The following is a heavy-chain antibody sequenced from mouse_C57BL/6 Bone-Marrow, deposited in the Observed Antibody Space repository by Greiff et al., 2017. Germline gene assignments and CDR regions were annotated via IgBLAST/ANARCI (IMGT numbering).Heavy chain of an antibody. CDR2: ISDGGSYT. CDR3: ARELKDY. D-gene: IGHD1-3*01. J-gene: IGHJ2*01. Sequence: QLVESGGGLVKPGGSLKLSCAASGFTFSSYAMSWVRQTPEKRLEWVATISDGGSYTYYPDNVKGRFTISRDNAKNNLYLQMSHLKSEDTAMYYCARELKDYWGQGTTRTVSS. V-gene: IGHV5-4*01. CDR1: GFTFSSYA.